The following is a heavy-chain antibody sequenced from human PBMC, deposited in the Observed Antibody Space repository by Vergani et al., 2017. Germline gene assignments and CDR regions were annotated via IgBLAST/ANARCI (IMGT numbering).Heavy chain of an antibody. CDR1: GFTVSSNE. Sequence: EVQLVESRGVLVQPGGSLRLSCAASGFTVSSNEMSWVRQAPGKGLEWVSTISSDGGSTYYADSVKGRFTISRDNSKNTLSLQMNSLTAEDTAIYYCAGPQGTSAYYYGGFDYWGQGILVTVSS. CDR2: ISSDGGST. CDR3: AGPQGTSAYYYGGFDY. J-gene: IGHJ4*02. D-gene: IGHD3-22*01. V-gene: IGHV3-23*04.